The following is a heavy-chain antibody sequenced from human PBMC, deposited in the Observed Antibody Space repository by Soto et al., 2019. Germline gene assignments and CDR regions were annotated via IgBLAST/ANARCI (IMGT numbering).Heavy chain of an antibody. J-gene: IGHJ4*02. Sequence: GASVKVSCKASGYTFTSYAMHWVRQAPGQRLEWMGWINAGNGNTNYSQKLQGRVTMTRDTSTSTAYMELRSLRSDDTAVYYCARALAYKYDILTGYPASFGYWGQGTLVTVSS. CDR2: INAGNGNT. CDR1: GYTFTSYA. V-gene: IGHV1-3*01. D-gene: IGHD3-9*01. CDR3: ARALAYKYDILTGYPASFGY.